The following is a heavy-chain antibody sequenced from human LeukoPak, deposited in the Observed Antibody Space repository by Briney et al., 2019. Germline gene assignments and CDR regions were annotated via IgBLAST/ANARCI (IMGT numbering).Heavy chain of an antibody. Sequence: GGSLRLSCAASGFTFSNAWMSWVRQAPGKGLEWVGRIKSKTDGGTTDYAAPVKGRFTISRDDSKNTLYLQMNSLKTEDTAVYYCTTDPLHCSSTSCHFDYWGQGTLVTVSS. J-gene: IGHJ4*02. D-gene: IGHD2-2*01. V-gene: IGHV3-15*01. CDR3: TTDPLHCSSTSCHFDY. CDR2: IKSKTDGGTT. CDR1: GFTFSNAW.